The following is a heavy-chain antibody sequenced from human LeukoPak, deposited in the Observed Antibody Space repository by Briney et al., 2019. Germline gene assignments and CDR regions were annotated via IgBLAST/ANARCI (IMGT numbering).Heavy chain of an antibody. J-gene: IGHJ2*01. Sequence: SETLSLTCTVSGGSIYGGGFYWGWIRQPPRKGLEWIGHIYYSGSTYYNPSLKSRVTISVDTSKNQFSLTLSSVTAADTAVYYCARDRTLMTGYFDLWGRGTLVTVSS. CDR2: IYYSGST. CDR3: ARDRTLMTGYFDL. V-gene: IGHV4-39*07. CDR1: GGSIYGGGFY. D-gene: IGHD3-9*01.